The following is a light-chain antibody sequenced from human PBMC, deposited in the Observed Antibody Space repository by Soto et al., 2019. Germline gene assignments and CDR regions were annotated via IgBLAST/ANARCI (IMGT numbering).Light chain of an antibody. V-gene: IGKV3-11*01. CDR3: KQRSNGLT. CDR2: DAS. CDR1: QSVRTF. Sequence: EIVLTQSPATLSLSPGERATLSCRASQSVRTFLAWYQLKPGQPPRLLIYDASNRATGIPSRFSGSGSGTDFTLTISSLEPEDFAIYYCKQRSNGLTVCGVTKVEIK. J-gene: IGKJ4*01.